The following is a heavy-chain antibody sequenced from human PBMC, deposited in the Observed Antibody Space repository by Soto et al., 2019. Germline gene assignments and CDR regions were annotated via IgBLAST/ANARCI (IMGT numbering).Heavy chain of an antibody. Sequence: GGSLRLSCAASGFTFSSYSMNWVRKEPGKGLEWVSYISSSSSTIYYADSVKGRFTISRDNAKNSLYLQMNSLRAEDTAVYYCARGSRDTAMVKGVLNLIDYWGQGTLVTVSS. CDR1: GFTFSSYS. D-gene: IGHD5-18*01. J-gene: IGHJ4*02. CDR3: ARGSRDTAMVKGVLNLIDY. CDR2: ISSSSSTI. V-gene: IGHV3-48*01.